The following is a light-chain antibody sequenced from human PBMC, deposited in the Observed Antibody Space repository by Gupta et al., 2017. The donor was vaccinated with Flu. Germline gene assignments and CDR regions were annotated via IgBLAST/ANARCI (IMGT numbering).Light chain of an antibody. Sequence: SYVLTQPPSVSVAPGQTATISCGGNNIGTKYVNWYRQKPGPAPVPVVHDDSERPSGIPERLSGSNSGNTATMTISRVAAGEEADDYCQVWDDTEDYNHVVFGGGTKLTVL. J-gene: IGLJ2*01. CDR2: DDS. CDR3: QVWDDTEDYNHVV. V-gene: IGLV3-21*02. CDR1: NIGTKY.